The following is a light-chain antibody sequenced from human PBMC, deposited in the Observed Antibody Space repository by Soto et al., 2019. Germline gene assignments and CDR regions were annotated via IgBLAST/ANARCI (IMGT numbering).Light chain of an antibody. J-gene: IGKJ5*01. CDR2: DAS. CDR3: QQYGTITPT. V-gene: IGKV3-11*01. Sequence: EIVLTQSPATLSLSPGERATLSCRASQSVSSYLAWYQQKPGQAPRLLIYDASNRATGIPARFSGSGSGTDLTLTISSLEPEDFAVFYCQQYGTITPTFGQGTRVDIE. CDR1: QSVSSY.